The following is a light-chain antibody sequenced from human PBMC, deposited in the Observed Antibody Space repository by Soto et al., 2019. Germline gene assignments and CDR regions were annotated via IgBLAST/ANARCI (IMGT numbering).Light chain of an antibody. CDR2: GTS. V-gene: IGKV3-20*01. CDR3: QQYDRSPWT. CDR1: QSVSSSY. Sequence: EMVLTQSPGTLSLSPGERATLSCRASQSVSSSYLDWYQQKPGQAPRLLIYGTSNRATGIPDRFSGSGSGTDFTLTISRLEPEDFAVYYCQQYDRSPWTFGQGTKVEIK. J-gene: IGKJ1*01.